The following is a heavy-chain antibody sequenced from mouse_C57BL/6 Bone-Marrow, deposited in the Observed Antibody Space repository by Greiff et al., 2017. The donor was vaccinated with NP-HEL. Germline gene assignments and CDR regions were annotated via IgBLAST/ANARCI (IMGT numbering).Heavy chain of an antibody. CDR3: ARSNYYGSSAAWFAY. V-gene: IGHV1-78*01. J-gene: IGHJ3*01. CDR2: IYPRDGST. Sequence: VQLQQSDAELVKPGASVKISCKVSGYTFTDHTIHWMKQRPEQGLDWIGYIYPRDGSTKYNEKFKGKATLTADKSSSTAYMQLNSLTSEDSAVYFCARSNYYGSSAAWFAYWGQGTLVTVSA. CDR1: GYTFTDHT. D-gene: IGHD1-1*01.